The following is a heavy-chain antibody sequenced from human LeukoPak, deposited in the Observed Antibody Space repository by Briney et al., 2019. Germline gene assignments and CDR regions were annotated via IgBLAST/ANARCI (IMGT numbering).Heavy chain of an antibody. CDR3: ARGKSSYFNFDY. V-gene: IGHV4-34*01. D-gene: IGHD1-26*01. J-gene: IGHJ4*02. Sequence: SETLSFTCAVYGGSFSGYYWSWIRQPPGKGLEWIGEINHSGSTNYNPSLKSRVTISVDTSKNQFSLKLSSVTAADTAVYYCARGKSSYFNFDYWGQGTLVTVSS. CDR1: GGSFSGYY. CDR2: INHSGST.